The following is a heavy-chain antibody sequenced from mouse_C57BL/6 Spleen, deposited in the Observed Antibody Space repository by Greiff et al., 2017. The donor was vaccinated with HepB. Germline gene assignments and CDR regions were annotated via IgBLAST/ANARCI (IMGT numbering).Heavy chain of an antibody. Sequence: DVQLVESGGGLVKPGGSLKLSCAASGFTFSSYTMSWVRQTPEKRLEWVATISGGGGNTYYPDSVKGRFTISRDNAKNTLYLQMSSLRSEDTALYYWARPNDIYYYGSSVYFDVWGTGTTVTVSS. CDR3: ARPNDIYYYGSSVYFDV. D-gene: IGHD1-1*01. V-gene: IGHV5-9*01. J-gene: IGHJ1*03. CDR1: GFTFSSYT. CDR2: ISGGGGNT.